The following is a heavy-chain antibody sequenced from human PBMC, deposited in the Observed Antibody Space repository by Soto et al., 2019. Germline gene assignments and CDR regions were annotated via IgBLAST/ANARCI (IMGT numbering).Heavy chain of an antibody. CDR2: IYYSGST. Sequence: PSETLSLTCTVSGGSISSYYWSWIRQPPGKGLEWIGYIYYSGSTNYNPSLKSRVTMSVDTSKNQFSLLLTSVTAADTAVHYCARGVQWLSDFDYWGQGTLVTVSS. V-gene: IGHV4-59*01. CDR1: GGSISSYY. CDR3: ARGVQWLSDFDY. D-gene: IGHD6-19*01. J-gene: IGHJ4*02.